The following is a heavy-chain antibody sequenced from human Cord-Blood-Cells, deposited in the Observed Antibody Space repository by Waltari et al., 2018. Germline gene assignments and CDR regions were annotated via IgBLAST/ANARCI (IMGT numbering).Heavy chain of an antibody. CDR2: MNPNSGNT. D-gene: IGHD5-12*01. V-gene: IGHV1-8*01. CDR1: GYTFTSYD. J-gene: IGHJ6*02. Sequence: QVQLVQSGAEVKKPGASVKVSCTASGYTFTSYDINWVRQANGQGLAWMGWMNPNSGNTGYAQKFQGRVTMTRNTSISTAYMELSSLRSEDTAVYYCARAGGGLGGYNYYYYYGMDVWGQGTTVTVSS. CDR3: ARAGGGLGGYNYYYYYGMDV.